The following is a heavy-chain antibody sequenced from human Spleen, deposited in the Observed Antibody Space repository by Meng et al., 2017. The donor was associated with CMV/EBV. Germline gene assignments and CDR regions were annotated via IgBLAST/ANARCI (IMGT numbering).Heavy chain of an antibody. CDR1: GGSVSSRTYY. CDR2: IFHSGST. J-gene: IGHJ5*02. Sequence: SETLSLTCTVSGGSVSSRTYYWSWIRQPPGKGLEWIGYIFHSGSTDYNPSLRTGVTISVDTSKNQFSLKLSSVTAADTAVYYCARSPDRDWFDPWGQGTLVTVSS. V-gene: IGHV4-61*01. CDR3: ARSPDRDWFDP.